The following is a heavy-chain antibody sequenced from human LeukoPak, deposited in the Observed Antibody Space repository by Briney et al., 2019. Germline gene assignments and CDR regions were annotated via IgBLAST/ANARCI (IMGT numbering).Heavy chain of an antibody. CDR2: ISGSGGST. CDR3: AKARVATPTFDY. V-gene: IGHV3-23*01. J-gene: IGHJ4*02. CDR1: GFTFSSYA. D-gene: IGHD5-12*01. Sequence: GGSLRLSCAASGFTFSSYAMSWVRQAPGKGLEWVSAISGSGGSTYYAGSVKGRFTISRDNSKNTLYLQMNSLRAEDTAVYYCAKARVATPTFDYWGQGTLVTVSS.